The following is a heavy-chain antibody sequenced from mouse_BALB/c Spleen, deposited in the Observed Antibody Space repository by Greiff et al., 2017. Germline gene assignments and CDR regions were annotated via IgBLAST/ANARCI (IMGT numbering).Heavy chain of an antibody. Sequence: VQLQQSGAELVRPGVSVKISCKGSGYTFTDYAMHWVKQSHAKSLEWIGVISTYYGDASYNQKFKGKATMTVDKSSSTAYMELARLTSEDSAIYYCARSHYDYDSYFDVWGAGTTVTVSS. CDR1: GYTFTDYA. CDR2: ISTYYGDA. J-gene: IGHJ1*01. CDR3: ARSHYDYDSYFDV. D-gene: IGHD2-4*01. V-gene: IGHV1S137*01.